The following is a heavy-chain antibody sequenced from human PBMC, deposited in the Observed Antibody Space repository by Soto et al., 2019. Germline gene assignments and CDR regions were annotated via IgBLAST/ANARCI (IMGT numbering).Heavy chain of an antibody. J-gene: IGHJ4*02. D-gene: IGHD3-22*01. CDR2: FDPEDGET. Sequence: ASVKVSCKVSGYTLTELSMHWVRQAPGKGLEWMGGFDPEDGETIYAQKFQGRVTMTEDTSTDTAYMELSSLRSEDTAVYYCATTPRNYYDSSGSEGVYWGQGTLVTVSS. V-gene: IGHV1-24*01. CDR3: ATTPRNYYDSSGSEGVY. CDR1: GYTLTELS.